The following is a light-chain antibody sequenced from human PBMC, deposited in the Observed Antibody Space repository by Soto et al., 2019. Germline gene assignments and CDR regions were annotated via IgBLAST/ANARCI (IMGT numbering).Light chain of an antibody. J-gene: IGLJ1*01. CDR1: SSNIGSSI. V-gene: IGLV1-44*01. CDR3: AAWDDSLNGYV. Sequence: QSVLTQPPSASGTPGQRVTISCSGSSSNIGSSIVNWYQQLPGTAPKLLIYNNNQRPSGVPDRFSGSKSGTSASVAISGLQSEDEAAYYCAAWDDSLNGYVFGTGTKVTVL. CDR2: NNN.